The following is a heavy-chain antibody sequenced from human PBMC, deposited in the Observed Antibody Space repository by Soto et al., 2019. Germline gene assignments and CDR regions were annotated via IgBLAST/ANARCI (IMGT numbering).Heavy chain of an antibody. Sequence: SETLSLTCTVSGGSISSGGYYWSWIRQHPGKGLEWIGYIYYSGSTYYNPSLKSRVTISVDTSKNQFSLKLSSVTAADTAVYYCARDCSGGSCYTAVGAFDIWGQGTMVTVSS. V-gene: IGHV4-31*03. CDR1: GGSISSGGYY. CDR2: IYYSGST. D-gene: IGHD2-15*01. J-gene: IGHJ3*02. CDR3: ARDCSGGSCYTAVGAFDI.